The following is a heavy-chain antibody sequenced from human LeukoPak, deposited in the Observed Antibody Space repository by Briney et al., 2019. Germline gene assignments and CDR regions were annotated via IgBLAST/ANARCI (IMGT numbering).Heavy chain of an antibody. CDR2: ISYDGSDK. D-gene: IGHD5-12*01. CDR3: ARARPSMWIDY. CDR1: EFPFSTYA. V-gene: IGHV3-30-3*01. J-gene: IGHJ4*02. Sequence: GRSLRLSCAASEFPFSTYAMHWVRQAPGKGLEWVAVISYDGSDKFYADSVKGRFTISRDSSKNTLYLQMNSLRPEDTAVYYCARARPSMWIDYWGQGTLVTVSS.